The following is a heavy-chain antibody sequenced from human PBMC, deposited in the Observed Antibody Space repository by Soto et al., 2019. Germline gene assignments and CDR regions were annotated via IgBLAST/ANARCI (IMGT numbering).Heavy chain of an antibody. CDR3: GRKLRFSARGDEYNY. CDR1: GGSISSGAYY. Sequence: SETLSLTCTVSGGSISSGAYYWSWIRQPPGKGLEWIGYIYYSGSTYYNPSLKSRVTMTVDTSNNQISPKLSSVTTPDTAVYICGRKLRFSARGDEYNYWGEG. J-gene: IGHJ4*02. V-gene: IGHV4-30-4*02. D-gene: IGHD2-15*01. CDR2: IYYSGST.